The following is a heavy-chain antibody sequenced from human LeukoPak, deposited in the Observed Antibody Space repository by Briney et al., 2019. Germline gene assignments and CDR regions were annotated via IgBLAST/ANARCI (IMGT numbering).Heavy chain of an antibody. D-gene: IGHD1-26*01. J-gene: IGHJ3*02. CDR3: AKVRYSGSSDAFDI. Sequence: GGSLRLSCAASGFTLNNYWMHWVRQAPGKGLEWVAFIRYDGSNKYYADSVKGRFTISRDNSKNTLYLQMNSLRAEDTAVYYCAKVRYSGSSDAFDIWGQGTMVTVSS. CDR2: IRYDGSNK. CDR1: GFTLNNYW. V-gene: IGHV3-30*02.